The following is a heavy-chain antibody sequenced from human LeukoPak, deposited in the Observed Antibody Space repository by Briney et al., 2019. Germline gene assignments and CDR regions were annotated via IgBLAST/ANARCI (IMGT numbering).Heavy chain of an antibody. D-gene: IGHD6-13*01. CDR1: GFPFDDYA. CDR2: IGWNNTFA. Sequence: GGSLRLSCAASGFPFDDYAMHWVRPGPGKGLQWVSGIGWNNTFAVYADSMRGRFTISRDNAKKSLFLQMNSLRPDDTAIYFCVKDMISSSGWYSRFESWGQGTQVTVSS. CDR3: VKDMISSSGWYSRFES. J-gene: IGHJ4*02. V-gene: IGHV3-9*01.